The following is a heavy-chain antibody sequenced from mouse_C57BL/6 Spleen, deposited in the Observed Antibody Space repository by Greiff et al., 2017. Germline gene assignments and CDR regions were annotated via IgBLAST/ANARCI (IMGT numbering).Heavy chain of an antibody. CDR2: IYPGSGST. Sequence: VQLQQPGAELVKPGASVKMSCKASGYTFTSYWITWVKQRPGQGLEWIGDIYPGSGSTTDNEKFKSKATLTVDTASSTAYMQRSSLTSEDSAVYYCAAVGYDGYYVGYWGQGTTLTVSS. CDR3: AAVGYDGYYVGY. D-gene: IGHD2-3*01. J-gene: IGHJ2*01. CDR1: GYTFTSYW. V-gene: IGHV1-55*01.